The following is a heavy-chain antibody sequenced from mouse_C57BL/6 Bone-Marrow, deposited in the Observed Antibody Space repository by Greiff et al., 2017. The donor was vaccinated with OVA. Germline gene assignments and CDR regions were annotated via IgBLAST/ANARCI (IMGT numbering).Heavy chain of an antibody. D-gene: IGHD2-12*01. V-gene: IGHV1-19*01. CDR3: ARESYTYFDY. J-gene: IGHJ2*01. Sequence: VHVKQSGPVLVKPGASVKMSCKASGYTFTDYYMNWVKQSHGKSLEWIGVINPYNGGTSYNQKFKGKATLTVDKSSSTAYMELNSLTSEDSAVYYCARESYTYFDYWGQGTTLTVSS. CDR2: INPYNGGT. CDR1: GYTFTDYY.